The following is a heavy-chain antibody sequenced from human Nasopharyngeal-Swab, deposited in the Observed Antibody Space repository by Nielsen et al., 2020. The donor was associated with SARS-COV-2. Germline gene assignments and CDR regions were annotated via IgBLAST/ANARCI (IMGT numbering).Heavy chain of an antibody. CDR3: ATDGSQRALHH. Sequence: GESLKISCASSGFTVSSSYMSWVRQAPGKGLEWVSGIGSGGNKNYADSVKGRFTISRDNSKNTVYLQMNGLRGDDTAVYYCATDGSQRALHHWGQGTLVTVS. CDR1: GFTVSSSY. CDR2: IGSGGNK. J-gene: IGHJ1*01. V-gene: IGHV3-53*01. D-gene: IGHD1-1*01.